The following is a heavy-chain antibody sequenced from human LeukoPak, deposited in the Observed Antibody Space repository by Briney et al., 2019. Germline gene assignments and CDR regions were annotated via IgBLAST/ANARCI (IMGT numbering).Heavy chain of an antibody. Sequence: GGSLRLSCAASGFTFSSYWIHWVRQAPGKGLVWVSRINSEGSSTSYADSVKGRFTISRDKSKNTLYLQMNSLRPEDTAVYYCARDVSAVGGLERPATLGYWGQGTLVTVSS. J-gene: IGHJ4*02. CDR3: ARDVSAVGGLERPATLGY. CDR2: INSEGSST. CDR1: GFTFSSYW. V-gene: IGHV3-74*01. D-gene: IGHD1-1*01.